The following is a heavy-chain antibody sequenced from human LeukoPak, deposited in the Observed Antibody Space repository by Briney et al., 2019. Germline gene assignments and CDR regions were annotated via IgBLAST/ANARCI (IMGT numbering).Heavy chain of an antibody. CDR2: IHSSGNT. Sequence: PSDTLSLTCTVSGASISSYYWSWIRQPPGKGLGWIGYIHSSGNTNYNPSLKSRVTISLDTSKNHFSLRLSSVTAADTAVYHCARQYCGSSGCSPHFDYWGQGTLVTVSS. D-gene: IGHD2-2*01. CDR3: ARQYCGSSGCSPHFDY. J-gene: IGHJ4*02. CDR1: GASISSYY. V-gene: IGHV4-59*08.